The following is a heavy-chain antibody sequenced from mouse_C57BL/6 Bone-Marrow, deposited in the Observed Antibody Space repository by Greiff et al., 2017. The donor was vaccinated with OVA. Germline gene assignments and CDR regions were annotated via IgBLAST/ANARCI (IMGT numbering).Heavy chain of an antibody. J-gene: IGHJ3*01. CDR2: FYPGSGSI. D-gene: IGHD2-5*01. V-gene: IGHV1-62-2*01. Sequence: VKLMESGAELVKPGASVKLSCKASGYTFTEYTIHWVKQRSGQGLEWIGWFYPGSGSIKYNEKFKDKATLTADKSSSTVYMELSRLTSEDSAVYFCARHEERDYYSNRGFDYWGQGTLVTVSA. CDR1: GYTFTEYT. CDR3: ARHEERDYYSNRGFDY.